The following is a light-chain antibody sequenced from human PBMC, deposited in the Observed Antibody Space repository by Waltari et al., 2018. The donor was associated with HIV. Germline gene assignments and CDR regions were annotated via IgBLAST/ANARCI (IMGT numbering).Light chain of an antibody. CDR1: AGPVTSGSF. J-gene: IGLJ3*02. CDR3: LLYFSGFRPNWV. Sequence: QTVVAQEPSLTVSPGGTVTLTCDSSAGPVTSGSFANWFQLKPGQPPKALIFATTKAHSWTPARFVGGLLGDKAVLTVSGVRPEDEADYYCLLYFSGFRPNWVFGGGTTLTVL. V-gene: IGLV7-43*01. CDR2: ATT.